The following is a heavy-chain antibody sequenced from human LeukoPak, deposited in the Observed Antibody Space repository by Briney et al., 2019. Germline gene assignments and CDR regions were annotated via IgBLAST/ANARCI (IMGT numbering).Heavy chain of an antibody. D-gene: IGHD3-22*01. CDR2: ISTSSTYI. V-gene: IGHV3-21*01. CDR3: ATGKHYYDSSGYYFYYFDY. J-gene: IGHJ4*02. Sequence: GGSLRLSCAASGFTFSSYSMNWVRQAPGKGLEWVSSISTSSTYIFYADSVKGRFTISRDNAKNSLYLQMNSLRADDTAVYYCATGKHYYDSSGYYFYYFDYWGQGTLVTVSS. CDR1: GFTFSSYS.